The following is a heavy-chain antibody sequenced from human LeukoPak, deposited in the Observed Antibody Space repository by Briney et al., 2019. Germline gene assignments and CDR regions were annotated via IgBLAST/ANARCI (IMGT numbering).Heavy chain of an antibody. CDR3: AREGGSGYPSRFHYGMDV. D-gene: IGHD3-22*01. CDR1: GFTFSSYS. J-gene: IGHJ6*02. CDR2: ISSSSSYI. V-gene: IGHV3-21*01. Sequence: GGSLRLSCAASGFTFSSYSMNWVRQAPGKGLEWVSSISSSSSYIYYADSVKGRFTISRDNAKNPLYLQMNSLRAEDTAVYYCAREGGSGYPSRFHYGMDVWGQGTTVTVSS.